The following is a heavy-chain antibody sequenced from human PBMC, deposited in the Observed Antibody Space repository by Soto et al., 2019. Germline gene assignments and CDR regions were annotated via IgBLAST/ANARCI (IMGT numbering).Heavy chain of an antibody. J-gene: IGHJ6*02. CDR3: AKDVGQLLIINYGMAV. CDR2: VSYDGNHK. CDR1: GFTFRSFG. Sequence: QVQLVESGGGVIQPGTSLSLSCGSSGFTFRSFGMYWVRQAPGKGLEWVAVVSYDGNHKYYADSVKSRFTVSRANAKNMLYLQMNSLRGEDTAVYYCAKDVGQLLIINYGMAVWGQGATVPVSS. V-gene: IGHV3-30*18. D-gene: IGHD2-2*01.